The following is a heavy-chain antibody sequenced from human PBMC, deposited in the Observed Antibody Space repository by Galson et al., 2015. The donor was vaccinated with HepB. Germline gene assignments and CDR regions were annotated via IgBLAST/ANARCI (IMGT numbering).Heavy chain of an antibody. CDR1: GYTFTSYY. Sequence: SVKVSCKASGYTFTSYYMHWVRQAPGQGLEWMGIINPSGGSTSYAQKLQGRVTMTRDTSTSTVYMELSSLRSEDTAVYYCARERGVITFGGVIVPQRPPNWFDPWGQGTLVTVSS. CDR2: INPSGGST. V-gene: IGHV1-46*04. J-gene: IGHJ5*02. D-gene: IGHD3-16*02. CDR3: ARERGVITFGGVIVPQRPPNWFDP.